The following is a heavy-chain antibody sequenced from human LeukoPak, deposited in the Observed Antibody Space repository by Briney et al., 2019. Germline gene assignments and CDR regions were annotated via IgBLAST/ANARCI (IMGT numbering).Heavy chain of an antibody. CDR3: ASNYDSESFYLAY. Sequence: PGGSLRLSCAASGLSANNYYMSWVRQAPGKGLEWVSAIYGGGTTYYADSVKGRFTISRDTSRGTLYLQMNSLTAEDTAIYYCASNYDSESFYLAYWGQGTLVTVSS. D-gene: IGHD3-10*01. V-gene: IGHV3-53*01. J-gene: IGHJ4*02. CDR2: IYGGGTT. CDR1: GLSANNYY.